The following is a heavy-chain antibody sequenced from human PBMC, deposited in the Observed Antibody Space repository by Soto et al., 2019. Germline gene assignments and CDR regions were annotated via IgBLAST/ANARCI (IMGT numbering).Heavy chain of an antibody. J-gene: IGHJ3*02. CDR1: GFTFSNAW. CDR2: IKSKTDGGTT. Sequence: GGSLRLSCAASGFTFSNAWMSWVRQAPGKGLEWVSRIKSKTDGGTTDYAAPVKGRFTISRDDSKNTLYLQMNSLKTEDTAVYYCTTESPDILRYFDWESRGDAFDIWGQGTMVTVSS. V-gene: IGHV3-15*01. CDR3: TTESPDILRYFDWESRGDAFDI. D-gene: IGHD3-9*01.